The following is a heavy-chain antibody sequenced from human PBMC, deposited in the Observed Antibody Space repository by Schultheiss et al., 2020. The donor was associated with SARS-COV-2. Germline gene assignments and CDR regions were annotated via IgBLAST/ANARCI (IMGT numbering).Heavy chain of an antibody. D-gene: IGHD6-19*01. CDR2: ISGSGGST. V-gene: IGHV3-23*01. CDR3: ARGPPQQWLGTGLRYYFDY. J-gene: IGHJ4*02. Sequence: GGSLRLSCAASGFTFSSYAMSWVRQAPGKGLEWVSAISGSGGSTYYADSVKGRFTISRDNSKNTLYLQMNSLRAEDTAVYYCARGPPQQWLGTGLRYYFDYWGQGTLVTVSS. CDR1: GFTFSSYA.